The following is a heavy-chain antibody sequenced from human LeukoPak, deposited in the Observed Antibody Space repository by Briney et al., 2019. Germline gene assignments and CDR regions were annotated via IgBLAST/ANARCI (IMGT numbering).Heavy chain of an antibody. CDR2: IYPGGGVI. CDR3: ARDYHNEGHDY. V-gene: IGHV3-11*01. D-gene: IGHD2-8*01. J-gene: IGHJ4*02. CDR1: GLTLSDCY. Sequence: TGGSLRLSCAASGLTLSDCYMSWIRQAPGKGLECVAYIYPGGGVIYYADSVKGRFTIFRDNTKNSLYLQMSSLRAEDTAIYYCARDYHNEGHDYWGPGTLVTVSS.